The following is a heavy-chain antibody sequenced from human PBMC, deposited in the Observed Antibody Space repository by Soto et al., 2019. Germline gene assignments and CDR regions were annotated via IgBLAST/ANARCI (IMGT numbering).Heavy chain of an antibody. Sequence: QVQLVESGGGVVQPGRSLRLSCAASGFTFSNFAMHWLRQAPGKGLEWVAIISYDGSNKYYADSVKGRFTISRDNSKNTLFLQMNSLRAEDTAVYYCARDITRFGEVLYSWGQGTLVTVSS. V-gene: IGHV3-30-3*01. CDR3: ARDITRFGEVLYS. D-gene: IGHD3-10*01. CDR2: ISYDGSNK. J-gene: IGHJ4*02. CDR1: GFTFSNFA.